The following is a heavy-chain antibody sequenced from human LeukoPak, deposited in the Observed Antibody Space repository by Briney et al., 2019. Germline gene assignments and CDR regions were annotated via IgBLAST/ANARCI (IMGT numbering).Heavy chain of an antibody. V-gene: IGHV4-31*03. D-gene: IGHD1-1*01. Sequence: PSQTLSLTCTVSGGSISSGGYSWSWIRQHPGKGLEWIGYIYYSGSTYYNPSLKSRVTISVDTSKNQFSLKLSSVTAADTAVYYCAREGTAFDIWGQGTMVTVSS. J-gene: IGHJ3*02. CDR2: IYYSGST. CDR1: GGSISSGGYS. CDR3: AREGTAFDI.